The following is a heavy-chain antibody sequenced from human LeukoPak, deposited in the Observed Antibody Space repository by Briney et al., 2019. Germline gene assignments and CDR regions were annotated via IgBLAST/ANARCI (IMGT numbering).Heavy chain of an antibody. Sequence: EASVKVSCKASGYTFTNYGISWVRQAPGQGLEWMGWTSAYNGYTSYAQKLQGRVTMTTDTSTTTAYMELRSLRSDDTAVYYCERTRDWNYEDYWGQGTLVTVSS. CDR3: ERTRDWNYEDY. J-gene: IGHJ4*02. CDR2: TSAYNGYT. V-gene: IGHV1-18*01. D-gene: IGHD1-7*01. CDR1: GYTFTNYG.